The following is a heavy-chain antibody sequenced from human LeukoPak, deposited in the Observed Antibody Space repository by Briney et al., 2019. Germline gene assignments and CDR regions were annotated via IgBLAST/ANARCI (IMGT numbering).Heavy chain of an antibody. Sequence: GGSLRLSCAASGFTFSSYAMSWVREAPGKGLRWVSAIRGSGGSTYYADSVKGRFTISRDNSKNTLYLQMNSLRAEDTAVYYCAKGGSSSSWFPFDYWGQGTLVTVSS. CDR1: GFTFSSYA. J-gene: IGHJ4*02. V-gene: IGHV3-23*01. CDR2: IRGSGGST. D-gene: IGHD6-13*01. CDR3: AKGGSSSSWFPFDY.